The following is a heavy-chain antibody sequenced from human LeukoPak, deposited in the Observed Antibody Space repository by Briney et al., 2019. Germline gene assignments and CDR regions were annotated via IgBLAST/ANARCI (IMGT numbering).Heavy chain of an antibody. CDR3: TTSQRGYTYGHDY. Sequence: GGPLRLSCTTSGLPSGDYAVSWVRQAPGKGLEWVGFIRRNAYGGTPEYAASVRGRFTISRDESRTIAYLQMISLQTEDTAVYYCTTSQRGYTYGHDYWGQGTLVTVSS. CDR2: IRRNAYGGTP. D-gene: IGHD5-12*01. CDR1: GLPSGDYA. J-gene: IGHJ4*02. V-gene: IGHV3-49*04.